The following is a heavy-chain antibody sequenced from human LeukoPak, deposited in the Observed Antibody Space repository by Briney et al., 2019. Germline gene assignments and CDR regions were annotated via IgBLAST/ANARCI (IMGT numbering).Heavy chain of an antibody. Sequence: PSETLSLTCTVSGGSISSYYWSWIRQPPGKGLGWIGYIYYSGSTHYNPSLKSRVTISVDTSKNQFSLKLSSVTAADTAVYYCARTEESGYSYRYFGHYYYMDVWGKGTTVTVSS. D-gene: IGHD5-18*01. V-gene: IGHV4-59*01. CDR1: GGSISSYY. CDR2: IYYSGST. CDR3: ARTEESGYSYRYFGHYYYMDV. J-gene: IGHJ6*03.